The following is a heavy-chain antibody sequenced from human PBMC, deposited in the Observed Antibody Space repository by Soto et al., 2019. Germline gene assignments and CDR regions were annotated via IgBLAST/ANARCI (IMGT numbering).Heavy chain of an antibody. V-gene: IGHV3-23*01. CDR1: GFTFSSYA. Sequence: GGSLRLSCAASGFTFSSYAMSWVRQAPGKGLEWVSAISGSGGSTYYADSRKGRFTMSRDNSKNTRYLQMNSLRAEDTAVYYCAKEDVGAAAEDRYYYYYMDVWGKGTTVTVSS. CDR3: AKEDVGAAAEDRYYYYYMDV. CDR2: ISGSGGST. J-gene: IGHJ6*03. D-gene: IGHD6-13*01.